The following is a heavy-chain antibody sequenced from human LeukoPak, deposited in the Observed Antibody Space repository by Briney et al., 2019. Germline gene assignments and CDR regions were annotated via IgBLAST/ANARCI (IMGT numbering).Heavy chain of an antibody. CDR2: IYYSGST. V-gene: IGHV4-39*07. CDR3: AIFFGSGIVVVDDAFDL. D-gene: IGHD2-2*01. Sequence: SETLSLTCTVSGDSISSSSYYRGWIRHPPGKGLEWIGSIYYSGSTYYNPPLKSRVTTSVATSKNQFSLKLTSVTAADTAVYFCAIFFGSGIVVVDDAFDLWGQGTMDSVFS. J-gene: IGHJ3*01. CDR1: GDSISSSSYY.